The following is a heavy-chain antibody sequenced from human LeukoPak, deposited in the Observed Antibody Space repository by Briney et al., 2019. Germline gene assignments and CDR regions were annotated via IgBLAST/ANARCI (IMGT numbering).Heavy chain of an antibody. D-gene: IGHD2-2*01. V-gene: IGHV4-59*01. Sequence: SETLSLTCTVSGGSISSYYWGWIRQPPGKGLEWIGCIYDSGKTNYNPSLKSRVTISVDTSKNQFSLKLSSVTAADTAVYYCARELVGYCSSTSCYGPFDYWGQGTLVTVSS. CDR3: ARELVGYCSSTSCYGPFDY. CDR2: IYDSGKT. CDR1: GGSISSYY. J-gene: IGHJ4*02.